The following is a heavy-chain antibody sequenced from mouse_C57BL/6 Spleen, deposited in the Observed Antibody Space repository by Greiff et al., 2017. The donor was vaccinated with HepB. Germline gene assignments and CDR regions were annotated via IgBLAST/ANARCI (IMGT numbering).Heavy chain of an antibody. J-gene: IGHJ3*01. Sequence: QVQLQQSGAELVMPGASVKLSCKASGYTFTSYWMHWVKQRPGQGLEWIGEIDPSDSYTNYNQKFKGKSTLTVDKSSSTAYMQLSSLTSEDSAVYYCARIYYDYGWFAYWGQGTLVTVSA. CDR3: ARIYYDYGWFAY. D-gene: IGHD2-4*01. V-gene: IGHV1-69*01. CDR1: GYTFTSYW. CDR2: IDPSDSYT.